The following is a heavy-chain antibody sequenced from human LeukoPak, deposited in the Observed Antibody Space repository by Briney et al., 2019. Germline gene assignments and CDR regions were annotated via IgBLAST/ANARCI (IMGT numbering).Heavy chain of an antibody. D-gene: IGHD2-2*01. CDR3: ARKYCRSSSCYVAFDY. CDR1: GYSFNSYW. V-gene: IGHV5-51*01. J-gene: IGHJ4*02. CDR2: IYPGDSDT. Sequence: GESLKISCKGSGYSFNSYWIGWVRQMPGKGLEWMGIIYPGDSDTRYSPSFQGQVPISADKSIDTAYLQWSSMKASDTAMYYCARKYCRSSSCYVAFDYWGQGTLVTVSS.